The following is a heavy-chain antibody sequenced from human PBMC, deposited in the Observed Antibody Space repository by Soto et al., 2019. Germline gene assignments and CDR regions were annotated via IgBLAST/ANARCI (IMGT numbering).Heavy chain of an antibody. D-gene: IGHD2-2*02. Sequence: SETLSLTCAFYGGSFSGYYWSWVRQPPGKGLEWIGEINHSGSTNYNPSLKSRVTISVDTSKNQFSLKLSSVTAADTAVYYCARGRLAAIPFDYWGQGTLVTVSS. CDR3: ARGRLAAIPFDY. J-gene: IGHJ4*02. CDR2: INHSGST. CDR1: GGSFSGYY. V-gene: IGHV4-34*01.